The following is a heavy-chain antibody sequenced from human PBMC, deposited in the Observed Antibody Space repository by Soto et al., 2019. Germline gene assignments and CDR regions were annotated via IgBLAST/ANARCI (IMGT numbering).Heavy chain of an antibody. CDR1: GGTFSSYA. Sequence: SVKVSCKASGGTFSSYAISWVRQAPGQGLEWMGGIIPIFGTANYAQKFQGRVTITADESTSTAYMELSSLRSEDTAVYYCARVEVDTAMTNRRRYNWFDPWGQGTLVTVSS. CDR3: ARVEVDTAMTNRRRYNWFDP. D-gene: IGHD5-18*01. J-gene: IGHJ5*02. V-gene: IGHV1-69*13. CDR2: IIPIFGTA.